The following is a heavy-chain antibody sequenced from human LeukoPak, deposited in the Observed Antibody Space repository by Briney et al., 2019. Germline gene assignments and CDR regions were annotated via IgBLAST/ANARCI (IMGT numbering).Heavy chain of an antibody. CDR1: GFTFSSYA. Sequence: GGSPRLSCAASGFTFSSYAMHWVRQAPGKGLEYVSAISSNGGSTYYANSVKGRFTISRDNSKNTLYLQMGSLRAEDMAVYYCAREGLGGDFNLYYFDYWGQGTLVTVSS. J-gene: IGHJ4*02. CDR2: ISSNGGST. V-gene: IGHV3-64*01. CDR3: AREGLGGDFNLYYFDY. D-gene: IGHD2-21*02.